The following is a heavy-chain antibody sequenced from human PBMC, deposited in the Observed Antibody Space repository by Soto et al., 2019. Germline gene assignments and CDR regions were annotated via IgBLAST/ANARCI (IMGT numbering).Heavy chain of an antibody. J-gene: IGHJ4*02. CDR2: ISGSGGST. CDR1: GFTFSSYA. Sequence: GGSLRLSCAASGFTFSSYAMSWVRQAPGKGLEWVSAISGSGGSTYYADSVKGRFTISRDNSKNTLYLQMNSLRAEDTAVYYCAKDIISGYSGYDPLFEYWGQATLVTV. CDR3: AKDIISGYSGYDPLFEY. D-gene: IGHD5-12*01. V-gene: IGHV3-23*01.